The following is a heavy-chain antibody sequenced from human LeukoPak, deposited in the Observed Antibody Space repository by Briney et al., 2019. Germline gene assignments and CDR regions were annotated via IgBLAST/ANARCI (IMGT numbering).Heavy chain of an antibody. CDR2: IKQDGSEK. J-gene: IGHJ4*02. CDR3: ARENYFDY. V-gene: IGHV3-7*01. Sequence: PGGSLRLSRAASGFTFRSYWMGWVRQAPGKGLEWVANIKQDGSEKYYVDSVKGRFTISRDNAKNSLYLQMNSLRAEDTAVYYCARENYFDYWGQGTLVTVSS. CDR1: GFTFRSYW.